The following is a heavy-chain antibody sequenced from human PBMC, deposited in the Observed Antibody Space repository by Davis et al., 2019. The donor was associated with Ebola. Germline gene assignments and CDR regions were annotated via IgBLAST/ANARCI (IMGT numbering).Heavy chain of an antibody. V-gene: IGHV1-2*02. Sequence: ASVKVSCKASGYTFTSYYMHWVRQAPGQGLEWMGWINPNSGGTNYAQKFQGRVTMTRDTSISTAYMELSRLRSDDTAVYYCARLDLSSGWYYFDYWGQGTLVTVSS. CDR2: INPNSGGT. CDR3: ARLDLSSGWYYFDY. J-gene: IGHJ4*02. CDR1: GYTFTSYY. D-gene: IGHD6-19*01.